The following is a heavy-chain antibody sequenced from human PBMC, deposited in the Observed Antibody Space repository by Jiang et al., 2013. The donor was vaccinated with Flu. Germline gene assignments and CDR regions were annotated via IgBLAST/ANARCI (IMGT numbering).Heavy chain of an antibody. J-gene: IGHJ4*02. D-gene: IGHD7-27*01. CDR2: ISYAATNI. CDR1: GFSFSGYA. Sequence: NSLTLSCAASGFSFSGYAMHWARQAPGKGLEWVAYISYAATNIFYTDSVKGRFTISRDNSKNILYLQMNSLTAEDSAVYYCARDYWGWDYWGQGTLVTVSS. V-gene: IGHV3-30*12. CDR3: ARDYWGWDY.